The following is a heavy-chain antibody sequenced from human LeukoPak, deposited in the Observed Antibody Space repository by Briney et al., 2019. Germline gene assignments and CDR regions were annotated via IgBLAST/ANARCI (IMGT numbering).Heavy chain of an antibody. CDR3: ARLRSSLYYYYGMDV. CDR2: IKQDGSEK. Sequence: PGGSLRLSCAASGFTFSSHWMSWVRQAPGKGLEWMANIKQDGSEKYYVDSVKGRFTISRDNAKNSLYLQMNSLRAEDTAVYYCARLRSSLYYYYGMDVWGQGTTVTVSS. CDR1: GFTFSSHW. J-gene: IGHJ6*02. D-gene: IGHD6-13*01. V-gene: IGHV3-7*01.